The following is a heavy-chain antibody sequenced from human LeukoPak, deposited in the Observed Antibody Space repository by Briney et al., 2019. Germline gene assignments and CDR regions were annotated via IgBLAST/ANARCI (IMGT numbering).Heavy chain of an antibody. CDR3: ARDTYYDFWSGYRYYFDY. D-gene: IGHD3-3*01. Sequence: ASVKVSCKASGYTFTSYYMHWVRQAPGQGLEWMGKINPSGDSTNYAQKFQGRVTMTTDTSTSTVYMELSSLRSEDTAVYYCARDTYYDFWSGYRYYFDYWGQGTLVTVSS. CDR2: INPSGDST. V-gene: IGHV1-46*01. J-gene: IGHJ4*02. CDR1: GYTFTSYY.